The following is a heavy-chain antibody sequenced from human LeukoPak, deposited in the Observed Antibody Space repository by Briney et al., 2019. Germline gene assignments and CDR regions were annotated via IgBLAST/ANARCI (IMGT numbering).Heavy chain of an antibody. CDR1: GGSISSYY. Sequence: SETLSLTCTVSGGSISSYYWSWIRQPPGKGLEWIGYVYYSGSTNYNPSLKSRVTISVDTSKNQFSLRLSSLTAADTAVYYCARNGYYSVDYWGQGTLVTVSA. CDR2: VYYSGST. CDR3: ARNGYYSVDY. J-gene: IGHJ4*02. V-gene: IGHV4-59*08. D-gene: IGHD4-17*01.